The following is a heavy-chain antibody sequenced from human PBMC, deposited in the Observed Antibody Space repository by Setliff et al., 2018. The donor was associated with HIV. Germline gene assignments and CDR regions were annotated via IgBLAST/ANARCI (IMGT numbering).Heavy chain of an antibody. CDR1: ENSLILYY. CDR2: IYPNGDFT. D-gene: IGHD6-13*01. J-gene: IGHJ4*02. CDR3: ARHTPYSSSWYYFDY. V-gene: IGHV1-46*01. Sequence: ASVKVSCKASENSLILYYMHWVRQAPGQGLEWMVVIYPNGDFTRSAQKFQGRVTMTRDTSTSTVYMELSSLKFEDTAVYYCARHTPYSSSWYYFDYWGQGTLVTVSS.